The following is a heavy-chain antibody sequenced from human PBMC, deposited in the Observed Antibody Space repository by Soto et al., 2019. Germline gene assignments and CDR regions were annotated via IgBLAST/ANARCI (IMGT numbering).Heavy chain of an antibody. CDR3: ARGNYDILTGPNWFDP. CDR1: GGSISSGGYS. V-gene: IGHV4-30-2*01. Sequence: SETLSLTCAVSGGSISSGGYSWSWIRQPPGKGLEWIGYIYHSGSTYYNPSLKSRVTISVDRSKNQFSLKLSSVTAADTAVYYCARGNYDILTGPNWFDPWGQGTLVTVSS. D-gene: IGHD3-9*01. CDR2: IYHSGST. J-gene: IGHJ5*02.